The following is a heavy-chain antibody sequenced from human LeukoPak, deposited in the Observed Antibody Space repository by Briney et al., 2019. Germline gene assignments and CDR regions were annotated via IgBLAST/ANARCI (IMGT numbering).Heavy chain of an antibody. J-gene: IGHJ4*02. D-gene: IGHD3-10*01. CDR3: ASHQYGSGSYYHDY. CDR2: ISTTGST. Sequence: SQTVSLTCTVSGGSINNPNYYWSWIRQPAGKGLEWIGRISTTGSTSYGPSLKSRVIISIDTSKNQFSLRLSSATAADTAVYYCASHQYGSGSYYHDYWGQGALVTVSS. V-gene: IGHV4-61*02. CDR1: GGSINNPNYY.